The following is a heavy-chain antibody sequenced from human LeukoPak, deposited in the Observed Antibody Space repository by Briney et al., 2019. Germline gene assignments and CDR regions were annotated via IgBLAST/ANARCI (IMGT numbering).Heavy chain of an antibody. CDR3: ARTTLTTTHLDY. J-gene: IGHJ4*02. Sequence: ASVKVSCKASGYTFTGYYMHWVRQAPGQGLEWMGRINPNSGGTNYAQKFQGRVTMTRDASISTAYMELTRLTSDDTAVYYCARTTLTTTHLDYWGQGTLVTVSS. V-gene: IGHV1-2*06. D-gene: IGHD4-17*01. CDR1: GYTFTGYY. CDR2: INPNSGGT.